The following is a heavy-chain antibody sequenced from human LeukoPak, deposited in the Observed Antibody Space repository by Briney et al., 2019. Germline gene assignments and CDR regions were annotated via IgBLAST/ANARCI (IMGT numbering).Heavy chain of an antibody. J-gene: IGHJ4*02. CDR3: ARSRTTASAMAFY. Sequence: PGGSLRLSCAASGFTFSSYSMNWVRQAPGKGLEWVSSISSSSSYIYYADSVKGRFTISRDNAKNSLYLQMNSLRAEDTAVYYCARSRTTASAMAFYWGQGTLVTVSS. CDR1: GFTFSSYS. D-gene: IGHD5-18*01. V-gene: IGHV3-21*01. CDR2: ISSSSSYI.